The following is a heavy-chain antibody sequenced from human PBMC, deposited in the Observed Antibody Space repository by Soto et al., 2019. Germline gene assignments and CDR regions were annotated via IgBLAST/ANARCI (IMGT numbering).Heavy chain of an antibody. Sequence: QMQLVESGGGVVHPGGSLRLSCTTSAVTFDAYNMHWVRQAPGKGLEWVALIRYDGSAQFYADSVRGRFSVSRDNSKNTLYLQLNSLRADDTASYFCVKQFPGQDNWFESWGPGTLVTVSS. CDR3: VKQFPGQDNWFES. D-gene: IGHD2-21*01. J-gene: IGHJ5*01. CDR2: IRYDGSAQ. V-gene: IGHV3-33*03. CDR1: AVTFDAYN.